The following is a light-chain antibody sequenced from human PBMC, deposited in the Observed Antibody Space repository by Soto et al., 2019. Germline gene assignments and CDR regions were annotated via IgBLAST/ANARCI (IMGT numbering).Light chain of an antibody. Sequence: QSVLTQPPSASGSPGQSVTISCTGTSSDVGAYKYVSWYQQHPGKAPKLMIYAVSERPSGVPDRFSGSKSGNTASLTVSGLQAEDEADYYCSSYASSSAVVFGGGTKLTVL. CDR2: AVS. V-gene: IGLV2-8*01. CDR3: SSYASSSAVV. CDR1: SSDVGAYKY. J-gene: IGLJ2*01.